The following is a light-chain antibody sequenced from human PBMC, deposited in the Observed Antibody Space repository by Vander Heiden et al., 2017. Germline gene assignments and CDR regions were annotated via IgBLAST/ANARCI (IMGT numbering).Light chain of an antibody. CDR3: NSRDSSGNHLV. V-gene: IGLV3-19*01. CDR1: SLRTYY. CDR2: GKN. Sequence: SSELTQDPAASVALGPTVRITCQGDSLRTYYASWYQPEPGQAQVLLNYGKNNRPSGIPDRFSGSCSGNPASLAITGAQAEDEADDYCNSRDSSGNHLVFGGGTKPTVL. J-gene: IGLJ2*01.